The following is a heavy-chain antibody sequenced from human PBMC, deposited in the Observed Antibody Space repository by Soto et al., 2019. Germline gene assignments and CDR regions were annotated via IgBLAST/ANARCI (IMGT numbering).Heavy chain of an antibody. CDR1: GGSFSGYY. Sequence: QVQLQQWGAGLLKPSETLSLTCAVYGGSFSGYYWSWIRQPPGKGLEWIGEINHSGSTNYNPSLKSRVPISVDTSKNQFSLKLSSVTAADTAVYYCARRKHYYYYYGMDVWGQGTTVTVSS. V-gene: IGHV4-34*01. CDR3: ARRKHYYYYYGMDV. J-gene: IGHJ6*02. CDR2: INHSGST.